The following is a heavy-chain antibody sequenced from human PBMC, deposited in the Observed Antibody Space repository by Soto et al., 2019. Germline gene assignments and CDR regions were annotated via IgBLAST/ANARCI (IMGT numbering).Heavy chain of an antibody. CDR2: IYYSGST. J-gene: IGHJ4*02. CDR1: GGSISSSSYY. D-gene: IGHD3-10*01. V-gene: IGHV4-39*01. Sequence: QLQLQESGPGLVKPSETLSLTCTVSGGSISSSSYYWGWIRQPPGKGLEWIGSIYYSGSTYYNPSLKSRVTISVDTSKNQFSLKLSSVTAADTAVYYCARHVVGRGDSDYFDYWGQGTLVTVSS. CDR3: ARHVVGRGDSDYFDY.